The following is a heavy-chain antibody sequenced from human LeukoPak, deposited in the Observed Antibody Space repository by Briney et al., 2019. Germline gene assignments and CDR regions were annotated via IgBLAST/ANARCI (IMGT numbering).Heavy chain of an antibody. D-gene: IGHD2-2*01. Sequence: SETLSLTCAVYGGSFSGYYWSWIRQPPGKGLEWIGEINHSGSTNYNPSLKSRVTMSVDTSKNQFSLKLSSVTAADTAVYYCARENIVVVPAANPRFDPWGQGTLVTVSS. CDR2: INHSGST. V-gene: IGHV4-34*01. CDR3: ARENIVVVPAANPRFDP. CDR1: GGSFSGYY. J-gene: IGHJ5*02.